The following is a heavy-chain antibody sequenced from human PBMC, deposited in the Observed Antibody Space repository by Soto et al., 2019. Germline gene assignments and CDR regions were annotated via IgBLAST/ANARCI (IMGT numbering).Heavy chain of an antibody. D-gene: IGHD2-8*01. Sequence: QVQLVQSGAEVRKSGSSVKVSCKASGGTFTNLAINWVRQAPGQGFEWMGGLIPIFGTSNSAQKFQARVTISADTSTGTAYLEVSSLRSEDTAIYYCATARQDVLTWSYYFDYWGPGTLVTVSS. J-gene: IGHJ4*02. CDR3: ATARQDVLTWSYYFDY. CDR2: LIPIFGTS. CDR1: GGTFTNLA. V-gene: IGHV1-69*06.